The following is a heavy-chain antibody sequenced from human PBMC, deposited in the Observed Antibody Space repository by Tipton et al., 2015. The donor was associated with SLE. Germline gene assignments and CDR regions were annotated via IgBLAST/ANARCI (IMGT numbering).Heavy chain of an antibody. V-gene: IGHV4-59*12. J-gene: IGHJ6*03. D-gene: IGHD5-18*01. Sequence: TLSLTCTISGGSISTCFWSWIRQPPGKGLEWIGYVYYSGSTHYNPSLTSRVSMSVDTSKNQFSLKLTSVTAADTAVYYCAREATAIEVRYYYHYYMDVWGKGTTVTISS. CDR1: GGSISTCF. CDR3: AREATAIEVRYYYHYYMDV. CDR2: VYYSGST.